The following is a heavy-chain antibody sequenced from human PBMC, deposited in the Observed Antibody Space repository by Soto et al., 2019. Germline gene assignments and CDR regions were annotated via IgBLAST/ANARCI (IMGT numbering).Heavy chain of an antibody. Sequence: PGGSLRLSCAASGFTFSSYGMHWVRQAPGKGLEWVAVISYDGSNKYYADSVKGRFTISRDNSKNTLYLQMNSLRAEDTAVYYCAKDLSGDVVAYCYYYGMDVWGQGTTVTVSS. CDR3: AKDLSGDVVAYCYYYGMDV. CDR1: GFTFSSYG. D-gene: IGHD7-27*01. CDR2: ISYDGSNK. J-gene: IGHJ6*02. V-gene: IGHV3-30*18.